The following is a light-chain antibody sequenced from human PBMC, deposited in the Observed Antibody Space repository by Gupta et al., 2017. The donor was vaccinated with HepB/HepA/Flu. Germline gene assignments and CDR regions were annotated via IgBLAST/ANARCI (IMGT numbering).Light chain of an antibody. CDR3: QQRSNWPPLT. J-gene: IGKJ4*01. CDR1: PSVSSY. V-gene: IGKV3-11*01. CDR2: DAS. Sequence: EIVLTQSPATLSLSPGERATLSCRASPSVSSYLAWYQQKPGQAPRLLIYDASNRATGIPARFSGSGSGKDFTLTISSREPEDFAVYYCQQRSNWPPLTFGGGTKVEIK.